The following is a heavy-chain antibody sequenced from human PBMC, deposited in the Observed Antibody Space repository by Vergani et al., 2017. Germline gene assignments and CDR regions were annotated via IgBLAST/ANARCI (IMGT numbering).Heavy chain of an antibody. D-gene: IGHD3-10*01. V-gene: IGHV3-21*01. Sequence: EVQLVESGGGLVKPGGSLRLSCAASGFTFSSYSMNWVRQAPGKGLEWVSSISSSSSYIYYADSVKGRFTISRDNAKNSLYLQMNSLRAEDTAVYYCARDDSSWFGDRGXFQHWGQGTLVTVSS. J-gene: IGHJ1*01. CDR2: ISSSSSYI. CDR1: GFTFSSYS. CDR3: ARDDSSWFGDRGXFQH.